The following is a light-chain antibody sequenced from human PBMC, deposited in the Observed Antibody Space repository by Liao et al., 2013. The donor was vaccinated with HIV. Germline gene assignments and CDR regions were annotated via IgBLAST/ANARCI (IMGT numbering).Light chain of an antibody. V-gene: IGLV3-1*01. CDR2: QDN. J-gene: IGLJ2*01. CDR1: KLGDKY. Sequence: SYELTQPPSVSVSPGQTATITCSGDKLGDKYACWYQQKPGQSPVLVIYQDNQRPSGTPERFSGSNSGNTATLTISGTQAMDEADYSCQAWDSSTVVFGGGTRLTVL. CDR3: QAWDSSTVV.